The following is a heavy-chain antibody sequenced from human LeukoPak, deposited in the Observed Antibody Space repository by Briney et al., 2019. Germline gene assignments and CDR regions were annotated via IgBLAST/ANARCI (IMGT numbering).Heavy chain of an antibody. CDR1: GYTFTSYG. Sequence: ASVKVSCKASGYTFTSYGISWVRQAPGQGLEWXGWISAYNGNTNCAQKLQGRVTMTTDTSTSTAYMELRSLRSDDTAVYYCARAYGSGSFSRMDVWGKGTTVTVSS. V-gene: IGHV1-18*04. J-gene: IGHJ6*04. CDR2: ISAYNGNT. D-gene: IGHD3-10*01. CDR3: ARAYGSGSFSRMDV.